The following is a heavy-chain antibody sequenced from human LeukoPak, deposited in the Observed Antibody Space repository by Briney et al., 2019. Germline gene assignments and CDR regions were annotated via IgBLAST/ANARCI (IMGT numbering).Heavy chain of an antibody. J-gene: IGHJ4*02. Sequence: PSETLSLTCTVSGGSISSGGYYWSWIRQHPGKGLEWIGYIYYSGSTYYSPSLKSRVTISVDTSKNQFSLKLSSVTAADTAVYYCARGGSFRYFDYWGQGTLVTVSS. CDR2: IYYSGST. CDR3: ARGGSFRYFDY. D-gene: IGHD3-10*01. V-gene: IGHV4-31*03. CDR1: GGSISSGGYY.